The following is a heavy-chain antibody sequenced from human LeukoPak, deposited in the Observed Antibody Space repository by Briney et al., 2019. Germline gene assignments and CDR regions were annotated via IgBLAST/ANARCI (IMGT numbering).Heavy chain of an antibody. J-gene: IGHJ4*02. CDR2: IYYSGST. D-gene: IGHD3-22*01. CDR3: AGGKYYDTAY. Sequence: SETLSLTCTVSGGSISSYYWSWIRKPPGKGLEWIGYIYYSGSTNYNPSLKRRVTISVDTSKNQFSLKLSSVTAADTAVYYCAGGKYYDTAYWGQGTLVTVSS. CDR1: GGSISSYY. V-gene: IGHV4-59*01.